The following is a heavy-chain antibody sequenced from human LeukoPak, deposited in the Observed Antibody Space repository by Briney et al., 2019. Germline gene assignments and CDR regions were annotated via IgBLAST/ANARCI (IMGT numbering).Heavy chain of an antibody. D-gene: IGHD4-17*01. CDR3: ASVSHGDYDVSAFDI. CDR2: ISAYNGNT. Sequence: GASVKVSCKASGYTFTSYGISWVRQAPGQGLEWMGWISAYNGNTNYAQKLQGRVTMTTDTSTSTAYMELRSLRSDDTAVYYCASVSHGDYDVSAFDIWGQGTMVTVSS. J-gene: IGHJ3*02. CDR1: GYTFTSYG. V-gene: IGHV1-18*01.